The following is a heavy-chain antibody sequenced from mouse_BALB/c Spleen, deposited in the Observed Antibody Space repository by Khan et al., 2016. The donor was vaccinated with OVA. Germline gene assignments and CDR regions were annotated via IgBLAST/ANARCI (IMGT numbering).Heavy chain of an antibody. Sequence: EVELVESGGDLVKPGGSLKLSCAASGFTFSSYSMSWVRQTPDKRLEWVASISSGGDYTYYPDSVKGRFTISRDNAKHTLYLQMIELKSEDTAMYYCADHLTGSFSYWCQGTLVTVSA. V-gene: IGHV5-6*01. CDR3: ADHLTGSFSY. CDR1: GFTFSSYS. J-gene: IGHJ3*01. CDR2: ISSGGDYT. D-gene: IGHD4-1*01.